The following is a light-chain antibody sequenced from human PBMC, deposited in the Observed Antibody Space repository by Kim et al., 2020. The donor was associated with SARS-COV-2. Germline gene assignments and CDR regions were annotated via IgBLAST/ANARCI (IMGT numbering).Light chain of an antibody. Sequence: SPGEKLTLPSRPGRMIGNTSAWYHQKPMPAPRLLIYGASTRATGIPATFSGSGCGTEFSLAISSLQSEDFAVYYCQQYYNWPPLTFGGGTKVDIK. CDR3: QQYYNWPPLT. CDR1: RMIGNT. V-gene: IGKV3-15*01. J-gene: IGKJ4*01. CDR2: GAS.